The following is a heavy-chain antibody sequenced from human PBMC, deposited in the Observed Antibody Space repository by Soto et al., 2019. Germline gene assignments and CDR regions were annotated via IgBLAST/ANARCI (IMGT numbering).Heavy chain of an antibody. D-gene: IGHD3-22*01. J-gene: IGHJ4*02. Sequence: VKVSCKASGGTFSSYAISWVRQAPGQGLEWMGGIIPIFGTANYAQKFQGRVTITADKSTSTAYMELSSLRSEDTAVYYCARGGVPYYYDSSGYLVPFDYWGQGTLVTVSS. CDR3: ARGGVPYYYDSSGYLVPFDY. CDR2: IIPIFGTA. V-gene: IGHV1-69*06. CDR1: GGTFSSYA.